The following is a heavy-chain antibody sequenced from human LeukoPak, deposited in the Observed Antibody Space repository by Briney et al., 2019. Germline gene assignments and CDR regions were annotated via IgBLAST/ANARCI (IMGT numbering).Heavy chain of an antibody. J-gene: IGHJ3*02. V-gene: IGHV3-30*03. CDR2: ISYDGSNK. CDR1: GFTFSSYG. Sequence: GRSLRLSCAASGFTFSSYGMHWVRQAPGKGLEWVAVISYDGSNKYYADSMKGRFTISRDNSKNTLYLQMNSLRAEDTAVYYCASNTYYYDSSGYQPILAVFDIWGQGTMVTVSS. CDR3: ASNTYYYDSSGYQPILAVFDI. D-gene: IGHD3-22*01.